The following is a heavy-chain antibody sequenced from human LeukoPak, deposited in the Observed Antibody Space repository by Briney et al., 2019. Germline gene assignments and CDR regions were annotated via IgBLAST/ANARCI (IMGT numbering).Heavy chain of an antibody. D-gene: IGHD3-10*01. CDR1: GFPFSNYA. CDR2: ISSSSSTI. Sequence: PGGSLRLSCAASGFPFSNYAMSWVRQAPGKGLEWVSYISSSSSTIYYADSVKGRFTISRDNAKNSLYLQMNSLRAEDTAVYYCARLSAYYYGSYFYYYMDVWGKGTTVTVSS. J-gene: IGHJ6*03. V-gene: IGHV3-48*01. CDR3: ARLSAYYYGSYFYYYMDV.